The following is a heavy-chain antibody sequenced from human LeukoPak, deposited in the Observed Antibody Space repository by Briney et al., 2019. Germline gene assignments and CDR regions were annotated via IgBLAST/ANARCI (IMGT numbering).Heavy chain of an antibody. D-gene: IGHD2-8*01. Sequence: PSETLSLTCAVYGGSFSGYYWSWIRQPPGKGLEWIGRIYTSGSTNYNPSLKSRVTISVDTSKNQFSLKLSSVTAADTAVYYCARVNAKMGWFDPWGQGTLVTVSS. CDR2: IYTSGST. CDR3: ARVNAKMGWFDP. CDR1: GGSFSGYY. J-gene: IGHJ5*02. V-gene: IGHV4-4*08.